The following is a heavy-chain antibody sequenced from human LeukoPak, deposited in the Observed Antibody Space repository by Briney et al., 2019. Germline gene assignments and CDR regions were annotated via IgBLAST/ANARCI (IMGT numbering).Heavy chain of an antibody. J-gene: IGHJ4*02. CDR3: AKGLGSYYDFWSGSN. CDR2: ISGSGGNT. V-gene: IGHV3-23*01. Sequence: LTGGSLRLSCAASGFTFSSYAMSWVRQAPGKGLEWVSGISGSGGNTYYADSVKGRFTISRDNFKNTLYLQMNSLRVEDTAVYYCAKGLGSYYDFWSGSNWGQGTLVTVSS. CDR1: GFTFSSYA. D-gene: IGHD3-3*01.